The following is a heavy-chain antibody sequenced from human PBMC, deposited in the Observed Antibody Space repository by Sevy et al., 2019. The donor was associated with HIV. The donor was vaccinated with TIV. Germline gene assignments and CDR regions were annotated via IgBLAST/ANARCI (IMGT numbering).Heavy chain of an antibody. D-gene: IGHD2-8*01. V-gene: IGHV3-30*02. CDR1: GFSLTTSD. Sequence: GGSLRLSCAASGFSLTTSDMHWVRQAPGKGLEWVAYVRNDGSNKYYADSVRDRFTISRDSPKNTLYLQMHSLRDEDTAIYYCARGRKTTEEWLEELDYYYGLDVWGQGTTVTVSS. CDR3: ARGRKTTEEWLEELDYYYGLDV. CDR2: VRNDGSNK. J-gene: IGHJ6*02.